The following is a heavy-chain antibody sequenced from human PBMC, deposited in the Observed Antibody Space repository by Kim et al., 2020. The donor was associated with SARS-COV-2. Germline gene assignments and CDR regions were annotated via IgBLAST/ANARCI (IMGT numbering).Heavy chain of an antibody. CDR2: T. CDR3: AKGRDPAFDY. V-gene: IGHV3-23*01. J-gene: IGHJ4*02. Sequence: TYYADAGKGRFTISRDNSKSTLYLQMNSRRAEDTAVYYCAKGRDPAFDYWGQGTLVTVSS.